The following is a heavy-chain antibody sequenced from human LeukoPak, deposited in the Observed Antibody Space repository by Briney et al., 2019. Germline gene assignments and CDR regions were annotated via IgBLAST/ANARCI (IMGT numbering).Heavy chain of an antibody. V-gene: IGHV3-23*01. J-gene: IGHJ4*02. CDR3: AKGPHCSSTSCFVLGSFDC. CDR2: ISGRANST. CDR1: GFTFSSYA. D-gene: IGHD2-2*01. Sequence: GGSLRLSCAASGFTFSSYAMSWVRQAPGKGLELVSSISGRANSTFHADSLKGRFTISRDNSKSPLYLQMNRLRAEDPAVYYCAKGPHCSSTSCFVLGSFDCWGQGTLVTVSS.